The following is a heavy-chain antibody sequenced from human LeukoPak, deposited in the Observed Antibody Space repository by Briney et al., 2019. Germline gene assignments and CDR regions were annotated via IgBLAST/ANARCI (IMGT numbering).Heavy chain of an antibody. CDR1: GFTVSSNY. CDR3: ARLVATTGRLYFDY. CDR2: VYSGGNT. Sequence: GGSLRLSCAASGFTVSSNYMGWVRQAPGKGLEYVSVVYSGGNTYYAGSVKGRFTISRDNSKNTVYLQMNSLRAEDTAVFYCARLVATTGRLYFDYWGQGNLVTVSS. D-gene: IGHD1-1*01. V-gene: IGHV3-53*01. J-gene: IGHJ4*02.